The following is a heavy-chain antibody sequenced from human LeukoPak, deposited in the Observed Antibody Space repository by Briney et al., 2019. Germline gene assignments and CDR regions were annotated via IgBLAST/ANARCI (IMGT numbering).Heavy chain of an antibody. D-gene: IGHD3-22*01. CDR1: GSSISSSSYY. J-gene: IGHJ4*02. CDR2: IYYSGST. CDR3: ARHGNYYDSSGYNYYFDY. Sequence: SETLSLTCTVSGSSISSSSYYWGWIRQPPGKGLEWIGSIYYSGSTYYNPSLKSRVTISVDTSKNQFSLKLSSVTAADTAVYYCARHGNYYDSSGYNYYFDYWGQGTLGTVSS. V-gene: IGHV4-39*01.